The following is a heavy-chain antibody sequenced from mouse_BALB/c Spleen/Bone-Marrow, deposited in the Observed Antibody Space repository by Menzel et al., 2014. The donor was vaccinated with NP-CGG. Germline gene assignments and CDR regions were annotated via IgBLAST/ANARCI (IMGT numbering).Heavy chain of an antibody. D-gene: IGHD2-5*01. V-gene: IGHV5-9-4*01. CDR3: SRNSNYSFDF. Sequence: DVHLVESGGALVKPGGSLKLSCAASGFTFSDYAMSRVRQPPEKRLEWVAEISNGGNYTYYPDTVTGRFTISRDNAKNTLYLEMSSLRSEDTAMYYCSRNSNYSFDFWGQGTTLTVSS. CDR1: GFTFSDYA. CDR2: ISNGGNYT. J-gene: IGHJ2*01.